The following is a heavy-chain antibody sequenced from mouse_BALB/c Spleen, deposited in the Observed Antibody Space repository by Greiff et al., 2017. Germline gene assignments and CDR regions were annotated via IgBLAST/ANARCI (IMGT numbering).Heavy chain of an antibody. D-gene: IGHD2-10*01. CDR1: GYTFTNYW. J-gene: IGHJ4*01. V-gene: IGHV1-63*02. Sequence: QVQLKESGAELVRPGTSVKISCKASGYTFTNYWLGWVKQRPGHGLEWIGDIYPGGGYTNYNEKFKGKATLTADTSSSTAYMQLSSLTSEDSAVYFCARSPSYYGNYYYAMDYWGQGTSVTVSS. CDR3: ARSPSYYGNYYYAMDY. CDR2: IYPGGGYT.